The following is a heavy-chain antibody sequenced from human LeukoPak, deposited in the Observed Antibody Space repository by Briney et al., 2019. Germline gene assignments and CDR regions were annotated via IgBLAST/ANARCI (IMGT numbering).Heavy chain of an antibody. CDR3: PKARASGYNYFDS. CDR1: GFTFSSYA. CDR2: ISDSGGST. Sequence: GGSLRLSCAASGFTFSSYAMNWVRQAPGKGLEWVSGISDSGGSTYYAHSVKGRFTISRDNSKNTLYLQRTALRAKDRAIYYCPKARASGYNYFDSWGQGTLVTVPP. J-gene: IGHJ4*02. V-gene: IGHV3-23*01. D-gene: IGHD3-22*01.